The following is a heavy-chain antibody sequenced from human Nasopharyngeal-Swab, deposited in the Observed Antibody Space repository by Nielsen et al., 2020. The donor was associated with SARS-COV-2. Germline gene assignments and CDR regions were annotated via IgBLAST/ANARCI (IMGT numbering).Heavy chain of an antibody. J-gene: IGHJ6*02. CDR3: ARQKAVAFYYYYGMDV. D-gene: IGHD6-19*01. CDR1: GYSFTTYW. CDR2: IDPSDSYT. Sequence: GGSLRLSCKGSGYSFTTYWISWVRKMPGKVMEWMGRIDPSDSYTNYSPSLQGHVTIPADKSISTAYLQWRSLKASDTAMYYCARQKAVAFYYYYGMDVLGQGTTVTVSS. V-gene: IGHV5-10-1*01.